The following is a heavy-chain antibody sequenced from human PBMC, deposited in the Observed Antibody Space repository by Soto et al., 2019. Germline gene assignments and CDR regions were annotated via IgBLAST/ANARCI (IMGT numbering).Heavy chain of an antibody. CDR2: INHSGST. CDR1: GGSFSGYY. CDR3: ARERFLEWFYYYYYGMDV. V-gene: IGHV4-34*01. J-gene: IGHJ6*02. Sequence: PSETLCLTCAVYGGSFSGYYWSWIRQPPGKGLEWIGEINHSGSTNYNPSLKSRVTISVDTSKNQFSLKLSSVTAADTAVYYCARERFLEWFYYYYYGMDVWGQGTTVT. D-gene: IGHD3-3*01.